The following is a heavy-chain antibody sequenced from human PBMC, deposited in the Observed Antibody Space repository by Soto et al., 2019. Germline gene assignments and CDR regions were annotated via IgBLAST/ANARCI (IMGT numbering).Heavy chain of an antibody. J-gene: IGHJ4*02. Sequence: QEQLVQSGAEVKKPGSSVKVSCKASGGLFSSYPISWVRQVPGQGLEWMGGIIPVFQTAYYTQRFQGRVTITADESTNTAYMELSSLRSEDTAIYYCARGPLMSSYYGSGSRDRGYFDFWGQGSLVTVSS. V-gene: IGHV1-69*01. CDR2: IIPVFQTA. CDR1: GGLFSSYP. D-gene: IGHD3-10*01. CDR3: ARGPLMSSYYGSGSRDRGYFDF.